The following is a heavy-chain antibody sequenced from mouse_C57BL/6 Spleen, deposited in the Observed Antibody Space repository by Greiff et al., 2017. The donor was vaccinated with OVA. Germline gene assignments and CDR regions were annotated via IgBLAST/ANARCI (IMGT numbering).Heavy chain of an antibody. CDR2: IYPGDGDT. V-gene: IGHV1-80*01. CDR1: GYAFSSYW. Sequence: QVQLQQSGAELVKPGASVKISCKASGYAFSSYWMNWVKQRPGKGLEWIGQIYPGDGDTNYNGKFKGKATLTADKSSSTAYMQLSSLTSEDSAVYFCARRGTDDGYPGAMDYWGQGTSVTVSS. D-gene: IGHD2-3*01. CDR3: ARRGTDDGYPGAMDY. J-gene: IGHJ4*01.